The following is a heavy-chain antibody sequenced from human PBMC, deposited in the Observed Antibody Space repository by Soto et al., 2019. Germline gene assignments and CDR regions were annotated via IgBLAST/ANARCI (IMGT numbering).Heavy chain of an antibody. J-gene: IGHJ6*03. CDR1: GFIFSSYP. Sequence: EVQLVESGGGLVQPGGSLRLSCVASGFIFSSYPMNWVRQAPGKGLEWISYTSSDSGTIYYADSVKGRFSISRDNAKNSLYLQMNSLRVEDTAVYYCASDWFYMDVWGKGTSVTVSS. V-gene: IGHV3-48*01. CDR2: TSSDSGTI. CDR3: ASDWFYMDV. D-gene: IGHD3-9*01.